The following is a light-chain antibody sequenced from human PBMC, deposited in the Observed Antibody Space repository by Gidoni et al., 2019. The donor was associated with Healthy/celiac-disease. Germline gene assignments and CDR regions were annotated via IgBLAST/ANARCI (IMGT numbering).Light chain of an antibody. CDR2: KAS. Sequence: DIQMTQSPSTLSASVGDRVTITCRASQSISSWLAWYQQKPGKAPKLLIYKASSLESGVPSRFNGSGSGTKFPLTISSLQPDDFATYYCQQYNSYSRTFGQGTKVEIK. CDR3: QQYNSYSRT. J-gene: IGKJ1*01. CDR1: QSISSW. V-gene: IGKV1-5*03.